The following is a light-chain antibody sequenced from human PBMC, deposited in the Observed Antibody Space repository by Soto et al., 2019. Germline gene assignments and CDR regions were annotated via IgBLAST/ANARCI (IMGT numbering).Light chain of an antibody. V-gene: IGKV3-15*01. J-gene: IGKJ5*01. CDR1: QRVSSN. CDR3: QQRSNWPSIT. Sequence: VMTQSPAILSVSPGESATLSGRASQRVSSNVAWDQQKPGQAPRLLLYGASARATGVPARFSGSGSGTQFTLTISSLEPEDFAVYYCQQRSNWPSITVGQGKRLEIK. CDR2: GAS.